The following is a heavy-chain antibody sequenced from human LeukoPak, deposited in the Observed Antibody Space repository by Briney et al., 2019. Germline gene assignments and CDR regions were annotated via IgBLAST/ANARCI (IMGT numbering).Heavy chain of an antibody. J-gene: IGHJ6*02. CDR2: ICFSGST. D-gene: IGHD2-15*01. V-gene: IGHV4-39*01. Sequence: SETLSLTCTVSGGSISSSSYCWGWIRQPPGKGLEWIGSICFSGSTYSNPSLKSRVTISVATSEKQFSLKLSSVTAADTAVYYCARHGANCSGGSCYSVPSYYYGMDVWGQGTTVTVSS. CDR3: ARHGANCSGGSCYSVPSYYYGMDV. CDR1: GGSISSSSYC.